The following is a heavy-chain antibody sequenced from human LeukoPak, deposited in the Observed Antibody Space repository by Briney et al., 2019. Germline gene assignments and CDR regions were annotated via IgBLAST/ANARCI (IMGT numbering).Heavy chain of an antibody. Sequence: GASVKVSCKASGYTFTSYYMHWVRQAPGQGLEWMGIINPSGGSTSYAQKFQGRVTITADESTSTAYMELSSLRSEDTAVYYCARDQGEGRYYYDSSPHYYYYMDVWGKGTTVTISS. CDR1: GYTFTSYY. D-gene: IGHD3-22*01. J-gene: IGHJ6*03. CDR2: INPSGGST. CDR3: ARDQGEGRYYYDSSPHYYYYMDV. V-gene: IGHV1-46*01.